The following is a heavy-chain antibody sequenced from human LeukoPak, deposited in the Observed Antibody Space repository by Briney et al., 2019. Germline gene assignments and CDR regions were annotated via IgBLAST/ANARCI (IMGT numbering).Heavy chain of an antibody. CDR2: IYPGDSET. J-gene: IGHJ4*02. CDR3: ARRRDLYSGSYYPFDY. Sequence: GESLKISCNVSGYSFTSYWIGWVRQMPGKGLEWMGIIYPGDSETRYSPSFQGQVTISADKSISTAYLQWSSLKASDTAVYYCARRRDLYSGSYYPFDYWGQGTLVTVSS. V-gene: IGHV5-51*01. D-gene: IGHD1-26*01. CDR1: GYSFTSYW.